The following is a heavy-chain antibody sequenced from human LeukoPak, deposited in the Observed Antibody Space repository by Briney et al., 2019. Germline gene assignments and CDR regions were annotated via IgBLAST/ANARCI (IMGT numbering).Heavy chain of an antibody. CDR1: GFTFGDYA. Sequence: GGSLRLSCTASGFTFGDYAMSWVRQAPGKGLGWVGFIRSKAYGGTTEYAASVKGRFTISRDDSKSIAYLQMNSLKTEDTAVYYCTRVGGLRFLEWLYDYWGQGTLVTVSS. J-gene: IGHJ4*02. CDR2: IRSKAYGGTT. D-gene: IGHD3-3*01. V-gene: IGHV3-49*04. CDR3: TRVGGLRFLEWLYDY.